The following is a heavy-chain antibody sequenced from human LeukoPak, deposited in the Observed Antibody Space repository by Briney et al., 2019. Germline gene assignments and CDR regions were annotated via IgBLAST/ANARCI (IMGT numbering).Heavy chain of an antibody. CDR3: ATVVPAAPFDY. V-gene: IGHV4-39*01. D-gene: IGHD2-2*01. CDR1: GGSISSSSYY. J-gene: IGHJ4*02. CDR2: IYYSGST. Sequence: PSETLSLTCTVSGGSISSSSYYWGWIRQPPGKGLEWIGSIYYSGSTYYNPSLKSRVTISVDTSKNQFSLKLSSVTDADTAVYYCATVVPAAPFDYWGQGTLVTVSS.